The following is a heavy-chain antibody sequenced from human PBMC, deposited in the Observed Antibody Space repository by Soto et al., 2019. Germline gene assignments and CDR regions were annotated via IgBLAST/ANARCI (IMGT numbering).Heavy chain of an antibody. V-gene: IGHV1-69*13. Sequence: GASVKVSCKASGGTFSSYAISWVRQDPGQGLEWMGGIIPIFGTANYAQKFQGRVTITADESTSTAYMELSSLRSEDTAVYYCARGDIVVVPAAEQQLATDYYYYGMDVWGQGTTVTVSS. CDR1: GGTFSSYA. CDR3: ARGDIVVVPAAEQQLATDYYYYGMDV. D-gene: IGHD2-2*01. CDR2: IIPIFGTA. J-gene: IGHJ6*02.